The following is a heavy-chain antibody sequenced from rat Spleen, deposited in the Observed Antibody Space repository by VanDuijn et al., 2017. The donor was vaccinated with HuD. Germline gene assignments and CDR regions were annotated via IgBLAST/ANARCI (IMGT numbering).Heavy chain of an antibody. CDR3: ARHEDYGGYSRDYFGY. V-gene: IGHV5-7*01. D-gene: IGHD1-11*01. Sequence: EVQLVESGGGLVQPGRSLKLSCAASGFTFSDYNMAWVRQAPKKGLEWVATISYDGSSTYYRDSVKGRFTISRDNAKSTLYLQMNSLRSEDTATYYCARHEDYGGYSRDYFGYWGQGVMVTVSS. J-gene: IGHJ2*01. CDR2: ISYDGSST. CDR1: GFTFSDYN.